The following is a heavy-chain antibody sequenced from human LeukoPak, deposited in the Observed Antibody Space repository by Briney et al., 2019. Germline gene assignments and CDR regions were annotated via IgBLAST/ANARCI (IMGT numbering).Heavy chain of an antibody. CDR2: IRGSGNST. CDR3: AKMVSGFPNWFDP. D-gene: IGHD5-12*01. J-gene: IGHJ5*02. V-gene: IGHV3-23*01. Sequence: GGSLRLSCAVSGFTFSEFGMSWVRQAPGKGLEWVSSIRGSGNSTYYADSVKGRFTISRDNSKNTLYLQMDSLRAEDTALYYCAKMVSGFPNWFDPWGQGTLVTVSS. CDR1: GFTFSEFG.